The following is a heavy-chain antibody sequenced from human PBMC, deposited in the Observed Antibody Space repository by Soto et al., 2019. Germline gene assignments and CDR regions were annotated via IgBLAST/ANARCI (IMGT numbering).Heavy chain of an antibody. CDR3: ARSPNYYYYGFDV. V-gene: IGHV4-61*08. CDR1: GGSVSSGDYF. CDR2: IYYSGST. J-gene: IGHJ6*02. D-gene: IGHD3-10*01. Sequence: SETLSLTCTVSGGSVSSGDYFWSWLRQSPGKRLEGIAYIYYSGSTNYNPSLKRRATMSVDTSKSQVSLTLTSMTAADAALYSCARSPNYYYYGFDVWGPGTAVTVSS.